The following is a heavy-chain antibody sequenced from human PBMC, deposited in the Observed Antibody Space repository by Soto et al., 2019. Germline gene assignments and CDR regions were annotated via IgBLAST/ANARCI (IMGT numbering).Heavy chain of an antibody. Sequence: SETLSLTCTVSGGSISSGGYYWSWIRQHPGKGLEWIGYIYYSGSTYYNPSLKSRVTISVDTSKNQFSLKLSSVTAADTAVYYCARGYCSSTSCLPPDYWGQGTLVTVSS. CDR3: ARGYCSSTSCLPPDY. CDR1: GGSISSGGYY. J-gene: IGHJ4*02. V-gene: IGHV4-31*03. CDR2: IYYSGST. D-gene: IGHD2-2*01.